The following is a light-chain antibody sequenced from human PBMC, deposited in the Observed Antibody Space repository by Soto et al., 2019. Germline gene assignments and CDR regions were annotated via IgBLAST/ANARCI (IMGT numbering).Light chain of an antibody. J-gene: IGLJ2*01. CDR3: AAWDDSLNVVV. V-gene: IGLV1-44*01. CDR2: SNN. Sequence: QSALTQPPSASGTPGQRGTISCSGSSSNIGSNTVNWYQQLPGTAPKLLIYSNNQRPSGVPDRFSGSKSGTSASLAISGLQSEDEADYYCAAWDDSLNVVVFGGGTKVTVL. CDR1: SSNIGSNT.